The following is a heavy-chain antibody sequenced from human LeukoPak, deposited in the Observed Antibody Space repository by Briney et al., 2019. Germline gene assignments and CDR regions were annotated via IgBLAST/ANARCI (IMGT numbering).Heavy chain of an antibody. Sequence: GGSLRLSCAASGFTFSSYWMHWVRHAPGKGLVWVSRINGDGSSTSYADSVKGRFTISRDNAKNSLYLQMNSLRAEDTAVYYCARGAGYSSGWYHRNDYWGQGTLVTVSS. CDR3: ARGAGYSSGWYHRNDY. CDR1: GFTFSSYW. J-gene: IGHJ4*02. V-gene: IGHV3-74*01. CDR2: INGDGSST. D-gene: IGHD6-19*01.